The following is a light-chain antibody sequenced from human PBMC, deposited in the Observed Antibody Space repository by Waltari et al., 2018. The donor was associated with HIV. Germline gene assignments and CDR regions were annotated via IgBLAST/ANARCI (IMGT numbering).Light chain of an antibody. Sequence: MIFEVTNRPSGVSDRFSGSKSGNTASLTISGLHAEDEADYYCSSYTTRSTVVFGGGTKLTVL. J-gene: IGLJ3*02. CDR3: SSYTTRSTVV. V-gene: IGLV2-14*01. CDR2: EVT.